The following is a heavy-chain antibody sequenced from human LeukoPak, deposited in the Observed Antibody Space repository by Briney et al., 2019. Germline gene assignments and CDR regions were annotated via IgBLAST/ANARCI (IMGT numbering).Heavy chain of an antibody. V-gene: IGHV4-59*01. CDR1: GGSIGSYH. CDR3: VASYGGYVLDY. J-gene: IGHJ4*02. CDR2: VFNNGGT. D-gene: IGHD5-12*01. Sequence: SETLSLTCIVPGGSIGSYHWNWIRQPSGKVLEWIGIVFNNGGTKHNPSLKSRVAISVDTSKNQFALKLSSVTAADTAVYYCVASYGGYVLDYWGQGALVIVSS.